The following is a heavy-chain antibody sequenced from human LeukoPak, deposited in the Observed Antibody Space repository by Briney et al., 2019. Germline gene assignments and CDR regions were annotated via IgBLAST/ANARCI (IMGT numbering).Heavy chain of an antibody. CDR2: IIPIFGTA. CDR3: ASGMISGYGDYGPRYYFDY. Sequence: SVKVSCKASGGTFSSYAIRWVRQAPGLGLEWMGRIIPIFGTANYAQKFQGRVTITTDESTSTAYMELSSLRSEDTAVYYCASGMISGYGDYGPRYYFDYWGQGTLVTVSS. V-gene: IGHV1-69*05. J-gene: IGHJ4*02. D-gene: IGHD4-17*01. CDR1: GGTFSSYA.